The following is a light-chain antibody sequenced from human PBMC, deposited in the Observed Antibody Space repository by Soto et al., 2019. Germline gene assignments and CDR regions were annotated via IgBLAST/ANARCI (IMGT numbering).Light chain of an antibody. J-gene: IGKJ1*01. CDR1: ESIYSW. V-gene: IGKV1-5*03. CDR3: QEYNTNSRT. CDR2: KTS. Sequence: IQMTHSPSTLSASVGDTVTITCRATESIYSWLAWYKQIPGKAPQLLIYKTSTLQGGVPSRFSGSGSGAEYTLTISSLQPDDFATYYCQEYNTNSRTFGQGTRVENK.